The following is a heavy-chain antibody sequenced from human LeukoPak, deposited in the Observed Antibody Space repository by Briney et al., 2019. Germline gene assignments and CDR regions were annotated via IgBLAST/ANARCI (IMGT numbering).Heavy chain of an antibody. CDR1: GGSFSGYY. V-gene: IGHV4-34*01. CDR2: INHSGST. Sequence: SETLSLTCAVYGGSFSGYYWSWIRQPPGKGLEWIGEINHSGSTNYNPSLKSRVTISVDTSKNQFSLKLSSVTAADTAVYYCARAPLTRVTTMGRHAFDIWGQGTMVTVSS. D-gene: IGHD4-17*01. CDR3: ARAPLTRVTTMGRHAFDI. J-gene: IGHJ3*02.